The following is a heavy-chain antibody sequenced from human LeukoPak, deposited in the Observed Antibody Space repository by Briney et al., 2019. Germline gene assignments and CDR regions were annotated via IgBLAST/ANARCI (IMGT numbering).Heavy chain of an antibody. CDR1: GFTFSSYS. Sequence: GGSLRLSCAASGFTFSSYSMNWVRQAPGKGLEWVSSISSSSSYICYADSVKGRFTISRDNAKNSLYLQMNSLRAEDTAVYYCARDRPALYGDYYYGMDVWGQGTTVTVSS. D-gene: IGHD4-17*01. J-gene: IGHJ6*02. V-gene: IGHV3-21*01. CDR3: ARDRPALYGDYYYGMDV. CDR2: ISSSSSYI.